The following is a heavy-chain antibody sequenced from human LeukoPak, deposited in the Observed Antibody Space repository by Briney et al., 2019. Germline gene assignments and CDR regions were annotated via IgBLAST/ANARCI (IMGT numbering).Heavy chain of an antibody. V-gene: IGHV4-39*07. CDR2: IYYSGST. CDR1: GASISSSTDY. J-gene: IGHJ4*02. CDR3: ARVTNYYGSGSYYRFFDY. D-gene: IGHD3-10*01. Sequence: SETLSLTCTVSGASISSSTDYWGWIRQPPGKGLEWIGSIYYSGSTYYNPSLKSRVTISVDTSKNQFSLKLSSVTAADTAVYYCARVTNYYGSGSYYRFFDYWGQGTLVTVSS.